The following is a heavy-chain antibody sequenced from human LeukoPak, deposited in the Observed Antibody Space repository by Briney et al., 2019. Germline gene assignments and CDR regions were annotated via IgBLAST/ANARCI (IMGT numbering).Heavy chain of an antibody. Sequence: GGSLRLSCAASGFTFSNYEMNWVRQAPGKGLEWISYISSGGSIIYYADSVKGRFTISRDNAKNSLYLQMNSLRDEDTAVYYCATTYAGSGSYSFDYWGQGTLVTVSS. CDR3: ATTYAGSGSYSFDY. D-gene: IGHD3-10*01. CDR1: GFTFSNYE. J-gene: IGHJ4*02. CDR2: ISSGGSII. V-gene: IGHV3-48*02.